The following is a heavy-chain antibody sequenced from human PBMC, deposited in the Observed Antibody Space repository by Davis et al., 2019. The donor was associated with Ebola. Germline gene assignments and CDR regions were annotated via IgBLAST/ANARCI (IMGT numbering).Heavy chain of an antibody. CDR1: GGTFSSYT. V-gene: IGHV1-69*04. D-gene: IGHD1-26*01. Sequence: AASVKVSCKASGGTFSSYTISWVRQAPGQGLEWMGRIIPILGIANYAQKFQGRVTITADKSTSTAYMELSSLRSEDTAVYYCARDDGGWGPLPDYWGQGTLVTVSS. CDR2: IIPILGIA. CDR3: ARDDGGWGPLPDY. J-gene: IGHJ4*02.